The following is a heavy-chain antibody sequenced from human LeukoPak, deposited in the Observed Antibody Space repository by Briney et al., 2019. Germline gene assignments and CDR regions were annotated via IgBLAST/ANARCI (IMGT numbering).Heavy chain of an antibody. CDR3: AKSLGVGGYTRYKGFDQ. V-gene: IGHV3-23*01. CDR1: GFAFNSFA. CDR2: ISNSDGSS. Sequence: GGSLRLSCAASGFAFNSFAMNWVRQAPGKGLEWVSSISNSDGSSHYADFVKGRFAISRDNSKNTLHLQMNSLRAEDTAVYYCAKSLGVGGYTRYKGFDQWGQGTLVTVSS. D-gene: IGHD3-16*02. J-gene: IGHJ4*02.